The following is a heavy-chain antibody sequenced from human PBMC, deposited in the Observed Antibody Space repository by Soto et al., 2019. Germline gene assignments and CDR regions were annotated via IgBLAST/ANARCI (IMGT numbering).Heavy chain of an antibody. CDR2: IWYDGSNK. D-gene: IGHD5-12*01. J-gene: IGHJ6*02. V-gene: IGHV3-33*01. CDR1: GFTFSRYG. Sequence: QVQVVESGGGVVQAGRSLRLSCEVSGFTFSRYGMHWVRQAPGKGLEWVAFIWYDGSNKNYGDSVKGRFTVSRDDLKNTVYLQMKSLRAEDTAVYYCARDIEFVDIVSTIVPNYSFSCMDVWGQGTTVTASS. CDR3: ARDIEFVDIVSTIVPNYSFSCMDV.